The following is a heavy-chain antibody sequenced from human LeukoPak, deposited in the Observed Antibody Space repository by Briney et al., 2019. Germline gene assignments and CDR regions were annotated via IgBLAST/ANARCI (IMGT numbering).Heavy chain of an antibody. CDR1: GYSISSGYY. CDR2: IYHSGST. J-gene: IGHJ4*02. CDR3: ARERRIRGVRVDY. V-gene: IGHV4-38-2*02. D-gene: IGHD3-10*01. Sequence: SETLSLTCTVSGYSISSGYYWGWIRQPPGKGLEWIGNIYHSGSTYYNPSLKSRVTISVDTSKNQFSLKLSSVTAADTAVYYCARERRIRGVRVDYWGQGTLVTVSS.